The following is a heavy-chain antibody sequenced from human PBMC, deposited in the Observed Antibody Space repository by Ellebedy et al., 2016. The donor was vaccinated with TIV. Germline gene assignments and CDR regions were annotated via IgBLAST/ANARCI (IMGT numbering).Heavy chain of an antibody. D-gene: IGHD2-2*01. CDR2: INHSGST. V-gene: IGHV4-34*01. Sequence: SETLSLXCAVYGGSFSGYYWSWIRQPPGKGLEWIGEINHSGSTNYNPSLKSRVTISVDTSKNQFSLKLSSVTAADTAVYYCARGGYCSSTSCRLNWFDPWGQGTLVTVSS. CDR3: ARGGYCSSTSCRLNWFDP. J-gene: IGHJ5*02. CDR1: GGSFSGYY.